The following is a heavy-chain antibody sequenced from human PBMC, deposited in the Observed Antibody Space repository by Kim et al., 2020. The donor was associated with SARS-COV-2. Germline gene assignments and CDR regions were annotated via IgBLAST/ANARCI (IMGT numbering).Heavy chain of an antibody. CDR2: GDTT. D-gene: IGHD6-19*01. J-gene: IGHJ5*02. Sequence: GDTTHFADSMKGRFTISRDNSKNALYLQMNNRRADDTAVYYCAKGQWLDRWGQGTLVTVSS. V-gene: IGHV3-23*01. CDR3: AKGQWLDR.